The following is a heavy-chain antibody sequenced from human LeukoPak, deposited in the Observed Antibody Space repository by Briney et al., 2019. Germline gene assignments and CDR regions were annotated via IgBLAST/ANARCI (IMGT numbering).Heavy chain of an antibody. V-gene: IGHV4-39*01. CDR3: ARAVGATGTHYYFDY. Sequence: SETLSLTCTVSGGSISSSSYYWGWIRQPPGKGLEWIGSIYYSGSTYYNPSLKSRVTISVDTSKNQFSLKLSSVTAADTAVYYCARAVGATGTHYYFDYWGQGTLVTVSS. J-gene: IGHJ4*02. D-gene: IGHD1-26*01. CDR1: GGSISSSSYY. CDR2: IYYSGST.